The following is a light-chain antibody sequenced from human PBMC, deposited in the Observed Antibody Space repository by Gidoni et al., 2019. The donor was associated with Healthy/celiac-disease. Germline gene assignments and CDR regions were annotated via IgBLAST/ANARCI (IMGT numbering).Light chain of an antibody. Sequence: AIRMTQSPSSFSASTGARVTITCRASQGISSYLAWYQQKPGKAPKLLLYAASTLQSGVPSRFSGSGSGTDFTLTISCLQSEDFATYYCQQYYSYPPRYTFGQXTKLEIK. CDR2: AAS. CDR3: QQYYSYPPRYT. V-gene: IGKV1-8*01. J-gene: IGKJ2*01. CDR1: QGISSY.